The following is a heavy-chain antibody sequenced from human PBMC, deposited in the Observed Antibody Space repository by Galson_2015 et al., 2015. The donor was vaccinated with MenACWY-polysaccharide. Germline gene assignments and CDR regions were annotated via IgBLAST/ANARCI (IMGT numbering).Heavy chain of an antibody. CDR1: GFSFSANG. V-gene: IGHV3-23*01. CDR3: AKVGPRSSWTMGIDY. D-gene: IGHD6-13*01. CDR2: SGSGGGL. Sequence: SLRLSCAASGFSFSANGMSWVRQAPGRGLEWVSGSGSGGGLYYADSVKGRFTASRDNSKNTLYPQMNNLRAEDTAVYYCAKVGPRSSWTMGIDYWGQGTMVTVSS. J-gene: IGHJ4*02.